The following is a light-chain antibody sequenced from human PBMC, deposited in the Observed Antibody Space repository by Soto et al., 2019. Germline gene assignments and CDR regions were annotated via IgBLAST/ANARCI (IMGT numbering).Light chain of an antibody. CDR2: GAS. Sequence: DIQLTQSPPTLSASVGDRVTITCRASQSIRYYLAWYQQMPGKAPKLLIYGASSLQSGVPSRFSGSGSGTEFTFTISSLQPDEFAAYFCQHQSSYSQTFGEGTKVEI. V-gene: IGKV1-5*01. J-gene: IGKJ1*01. CDR1: QSIRYY. CDR3: QHQSSYSQT.